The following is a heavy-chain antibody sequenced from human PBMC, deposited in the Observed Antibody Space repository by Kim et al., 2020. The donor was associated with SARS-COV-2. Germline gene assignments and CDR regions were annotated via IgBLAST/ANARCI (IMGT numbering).Heavy chain of an antibody. Sequence: GGSLRLSCAASGFTSGNYFMNWVRQAPGKGPVWISRITEHGGTQSYADSVKGRFTTSRDNSKNSLDLEMTSLRAEDTAIYYCARDGEVTTYDGYFDLWGRGTMVTVS. CDR2: ITEHGGTQ. J-gene: IGHJ3*01. V-gene: IGHV3-74*01. CDR3: ARDGEVTTYDGYFDL. D-gene: IGHD3-10*01. CDR1: GFTSGNYF.